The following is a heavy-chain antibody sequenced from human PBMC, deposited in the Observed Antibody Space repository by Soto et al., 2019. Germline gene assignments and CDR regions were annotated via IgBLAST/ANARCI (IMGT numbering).Heavy chain of an antibody. CDR2: IYYSGIT. J-gene: IGHJ6*02. D-gene: IGHD3-3*02. V-gene: IGHV4-31*03. CDR1: GGYISSGGYD. Sequence: LSLTCTDPGGYISSGGYDWSWIRQHPGKGLEWIGYIYYSGITYYNPSLKSRVTISVDTSKKQFSLKLRSVTAADTAVYYCARTLLEDYYYGMDVWGQGTTVTVSS. CDR3: ARTLLEDYYYGMDV.